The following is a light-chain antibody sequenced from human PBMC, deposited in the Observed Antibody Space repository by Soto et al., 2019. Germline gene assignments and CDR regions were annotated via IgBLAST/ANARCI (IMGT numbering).Light chain of an antibody. Sequence: DIQMTQSPSSLSASVGDRVTITCQASQDISNYLNWYQQKPGKAPKLLIYDASDLETGVPSRFSGGGSGTDFTFTISSLQPEDIATYYCQQYDILPYTFGQGTNLEIK. CDR1: QDISNY. V-gene: IGKV1-33*01. CDR3: QQYDILPYT. J-gene: IGKJ2*01. CDR2: DAS.